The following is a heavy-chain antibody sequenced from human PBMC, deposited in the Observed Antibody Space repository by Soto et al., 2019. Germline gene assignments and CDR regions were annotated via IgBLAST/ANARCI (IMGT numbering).Heavy chain of an antibody. CDR1: GGSISSYY. Sequence: PSETLSLTCTVSGGSISSYYWSWIRQPPGKGLEWIGYIYYSGSTNYNPSLKSRVTISVDTSKNQFSLKLSSVTAADTAVYYCARSGHIVVVTATNYYYGMDVWGQGTTVTVSS. CDR3: ARSGHIVVVTATNYYYGMDV. J-gene: IGHJ6*02. V-gene: IGHV4-59*01. CDR2: IYYSGST. D-gene: IGHD2-21*02.